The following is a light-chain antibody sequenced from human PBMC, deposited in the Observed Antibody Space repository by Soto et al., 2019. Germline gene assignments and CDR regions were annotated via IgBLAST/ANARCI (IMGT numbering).Light chain of an antibody. CDR3: TLYRNSNTV. V-gene: IGLV2-18*01. J-gene: IGLJ1*01. Sequence: LTQPPSVSGSPGQSVTISCTGTSSDVGSDNRVSWYQQPPGAAPRLMLYQVSNRPSGVPDRFSGSKSGYTASLTISGLQTDDEADYCCTLYRNSNTVFGTGTKLTVL. CDR2: QVS. CDR1: SSDVGSDNR.